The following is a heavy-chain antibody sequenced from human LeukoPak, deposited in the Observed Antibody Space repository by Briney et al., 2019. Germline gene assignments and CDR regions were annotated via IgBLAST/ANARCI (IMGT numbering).Heavy chain of an antibody. J-gene: IGHJ6*02. CDR3: ARSYTNYYDSSGYYYNYGMDV. D-gene: IGHD3-22*01. CDR1: RXTFSNYA. CDR2: ISYDGSNK. Sequence: PGGSLRLSCAASRXTFSNYAVHWVRQAPGKGLEGVAVISYDGSNKYYADSVKGRFTISRDNSRNTVYMEMNSLRAEDTAVYYCARSYTNYYDSSGYYYNYGMDVWGQGTTVTVSS. V-gene: IGHV3-30-3*01.